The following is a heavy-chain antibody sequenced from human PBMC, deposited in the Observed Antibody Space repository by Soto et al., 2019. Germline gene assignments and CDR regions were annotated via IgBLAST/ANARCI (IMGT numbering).Heavy chain of an antibody. CDR2: ISAYNGNT. V-gene: IGHV1-18*01. J-gene: IGHJ4*02. CDR3: ARDGSGYGTFDY. CDR1: GYTFTSYG. Sequence: ASVKVSCKASGYTFTSYGISWVRQAPGQGLEWMGWISAYNGNTNYAQKLQGRVTMTTDTSTSTDYMELRSLRSDDTAVYYCARDGSGYGTFDYWGQGTLVTVSS. D-gene: IGHD5-12*01.